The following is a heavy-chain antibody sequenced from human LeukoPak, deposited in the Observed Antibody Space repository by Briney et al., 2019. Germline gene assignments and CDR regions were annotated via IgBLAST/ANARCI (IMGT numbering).Heavy chain of an antibody. V-gene: IGHV3-66*01. J-gene: IGHJ6*03. Sequence: GGSLRLSCAASGFTVTSDYMSWVRQAPGKGLEWVSVVYSDGNTYYADSVKGRFTIFRDTSKNTVYLQMNSLRAEDTAVYYCAKDLRSSSSSYYMDVWGKGTTVTVSS. CDR3: AKDLRSSSSSYYMDV. CDR1: GFTVTSDY. CDR2: VYSDGNT. D-gene: IGHD6-13*01.